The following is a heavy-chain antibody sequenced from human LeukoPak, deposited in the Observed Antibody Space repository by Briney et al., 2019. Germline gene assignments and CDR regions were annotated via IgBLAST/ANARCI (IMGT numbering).Heavy chain of an antibody. CDR2: ISGSGAST. CDR1: GFTFSSYA. J-gene: IGHJ4*02. CDR3: AKMGGYSGSYPFDY. Sequence: GGSLRLSCAASGFTFSSYAMSWVRQAPGKGLEWVSAISGSGASTYSADSVKGRFTISRDNSKTTLYLQMNSLRAEDTAVYYCAKMGGYSGSYPFDYWGQGTLVTVSS. V-gene: IGHV3-23*01. D-gene: IGHD1-26*01.